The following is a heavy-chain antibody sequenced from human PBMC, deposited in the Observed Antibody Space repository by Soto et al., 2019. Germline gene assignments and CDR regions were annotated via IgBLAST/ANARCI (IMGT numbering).Heavy chain of an antibody. V-gene: IGHV4-39*01. CDR3: ARRYYYDSSGYNWFDP. CDR2: IYYSGST. CDR1: GGSISSSSYY. J-gene: IGHJ5*02. Sequence: QLQLQESGPGLVKPSETLSLTCTVSGGSISSSSYYWGWIRQPPGKGLEWIGSIYYSGSTYYNPSLKSRVPIYIDTSKTQFSLNLSSVTAADTAVYYCARRYYYDSSGYNWFDPWGQGTLVTVSS. D-gene: IGHD3-22*01.